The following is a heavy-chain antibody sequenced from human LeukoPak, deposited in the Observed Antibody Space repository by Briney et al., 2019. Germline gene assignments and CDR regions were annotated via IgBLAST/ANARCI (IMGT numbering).Heavy chain of an antibody. CDR3: ASLRSAVTAALDY. J-gene: IGHJ4*02. V-gene: IGHV1-69*02. CDR2: IIPILGIA. Sequence: SVKVSCKASGGTFSSYTISWVRQAPGQGLEWMGRIIPILGIANYAQKLQGRVTITADKSTSTAYMELSSLRSEDTAVYYCASLRSAVTAALDYWGQGTLVTVSS. CDR1: GGTFSSYT. D-gene: IGHD4-11*01.